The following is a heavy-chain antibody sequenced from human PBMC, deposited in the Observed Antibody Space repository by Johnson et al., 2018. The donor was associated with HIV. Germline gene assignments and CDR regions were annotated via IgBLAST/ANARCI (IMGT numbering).Heavy chain of an antibody. CDR2: ISSSGSI. Sequence: QVQLVESGGGLVKPGGSLRLSCAASGFTFSDYYMSWIRQAPGKGLEWVSYISSSGSIGYADSVKGRFTISRDNAKNSLYLQMNSLRAEDTAVYYCARAIAAAGTVGVDAFDIWGQGTMVTVSS. V-gene: IGHV3-11*04. J-gene: IGHJ3*02. CDR1: GFTFSDYY. CDR3: ARAIAAAGTVGVDAFDI. D-gene: IGHD6-13*01.